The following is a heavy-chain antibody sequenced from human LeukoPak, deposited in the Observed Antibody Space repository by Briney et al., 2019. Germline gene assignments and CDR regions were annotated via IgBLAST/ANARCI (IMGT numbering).Heavy chain of an antibody. CDR2: IRYDGGNK. Sequence: PGGSLRLSCAASGFIFSSYGMHWVRQAPGKGLEWVAFIRYDGGNKNFADSVKGRFTISRDNSKNTLFLQMNSLRPEDTAVYYCAKSAGGGWAYYFDYWGQGTLVTVS. CDR1: GFIFSSYG. J-gene: IGHJ4*02. V-gene: IGHV3-30*02. D-gene: IGHD6-19*01. CDR3: AKSAGGGWAYYFDY.